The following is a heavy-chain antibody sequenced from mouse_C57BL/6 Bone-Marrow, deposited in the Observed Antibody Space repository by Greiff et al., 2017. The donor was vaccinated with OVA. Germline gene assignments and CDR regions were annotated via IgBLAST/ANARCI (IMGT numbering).Heavy chain of an antibody. CDR1: GYTFTSYW. CDR3: ASRSSGYVGYFDY. J-gene: IGHJ2*01. V-gene: IGHV1-69*01. Sequence: QVQLQQPGAELVMPGASVKLSCKASGYTFTSYWMHWVKQRPGQGLEWIGEIDPSDSYTNYNQKFKGKSTLTVDNSSSTAYMQLSSLTSEDSAVYYCASRSSGYVGYFDYWGQGTTLTVSS. CDR2: IDPSDSYT. D-gene: IGHD3-2*02.